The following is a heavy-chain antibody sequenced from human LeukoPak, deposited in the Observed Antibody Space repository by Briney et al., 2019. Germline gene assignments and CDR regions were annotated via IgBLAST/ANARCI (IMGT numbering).Heavy chain of an antibody. V-gene: IGHV3-30*18. D-gene: IGHD3-10*01. CDR2: ISNDGRRQ. J-gene: IGHJ4*02. CDR3: AKDKGDPLLWFGESDY. CDR1: GFTFSRFG. Sequence: GRSLRLSCAASGFTFSRFGMHWVRQAPGKGPEWVTVISNDGRRQYYRDSVKGRFTISRDNSKNTLYLQMNSLRAEDTAVYYCAKDKGDPLLWFGESDYWGQGTLVTVSS.